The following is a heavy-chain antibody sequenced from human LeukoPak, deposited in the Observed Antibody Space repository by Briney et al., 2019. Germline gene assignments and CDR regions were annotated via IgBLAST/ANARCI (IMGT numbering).Heavy chain of an antibody. CDR1: GYSISSDCY. D-gene: IGHD3-10*01. J-gene: IGHJ5*02. V-gene: IGHV4-38-2*02. Sequence: SETLSLTCTVSGYSISSDCYWGWIRQPPGKGLEWIGYIYYSGSTYYNPSLKSRVTISVDTSKNQFSLKLSSVTAADTAVYYCARAGRFGDNWFDPWGQGTLVTVSS. CDR2: IYYSGST. CDR3: ARAGRFGDNWFDP.